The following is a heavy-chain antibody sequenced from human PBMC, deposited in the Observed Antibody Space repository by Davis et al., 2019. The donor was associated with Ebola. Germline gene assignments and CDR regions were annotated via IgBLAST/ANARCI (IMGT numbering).Heavy chain of an antibody. CDR1: GYTFTGYY. D-gene: IGHD1-26*01. J-gene: IGHJ6*02. CDR3: AKDQNGGGSYYLYYYYGMDV. Sequence: AASVKVSCKASGYTFTGYYMHWVRQAPGQGLEWMGWINPNSGGTNYAQKFQGWVTMTRDTSISTAYMELSRLRSDDTAVYYCAKDQNGGGSYYLYYYYGMDVWGQGTTVTVSS. V-gene: IGHV1-2*04. CDR2: INPNSGGT.